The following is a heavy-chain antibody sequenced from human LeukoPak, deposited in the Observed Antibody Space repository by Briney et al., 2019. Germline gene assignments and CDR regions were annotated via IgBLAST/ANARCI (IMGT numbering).Heavy chain of an antibody. CDR3: ARGGSYLSAFDI. V-gene: IGHV3-74*01. CDR1: GFTFSSYW. CDR2: INSDGSTP. J-gene: IGHJ3*02. D-gene: IGHD1-26*01. Sequence: GGSLRLSCAASGFTFSSYWMYWVRQAPGKGLVWVSRINSDGSTPNYADSVKGRFTTSRDNSKNTLYLQMNSLRAEDTAVYYCARGGSYLSAFDIWGQGTMVTVSS.